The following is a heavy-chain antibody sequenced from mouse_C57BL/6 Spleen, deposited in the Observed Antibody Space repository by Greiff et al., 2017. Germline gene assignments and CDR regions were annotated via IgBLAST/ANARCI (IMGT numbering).Heavy chain of an antibody. CDR1: GISITTGNYR. J-gene: IGHJ4*01. CDR2: LYYSGTI. V-gene: IGHV3-5*01. CDR3: ARDNYYGSSGAMDY. Sequence: EVQLQESGPGLVKPSQTVFLTCTVTGISITTGNYRWSWIRQFPGNKLEWKGYLYYSGTITYNPSLTSRTTVTIDTPKNPCFMDMNSLTAEDTATYYCARDNYYGSSGAMDYWGQGTSVTVSS. D-gene: IGHD1-1*01.